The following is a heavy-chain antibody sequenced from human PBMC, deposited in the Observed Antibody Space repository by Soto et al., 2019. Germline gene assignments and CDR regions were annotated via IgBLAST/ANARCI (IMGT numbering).Heavy chain of an antibody. V-gene: IGHV3-23*01. CDR1: GFTFSDYY. CDR2: ISGSGGST. CDR3: AKDPRYSGSYYFDY. Sequence: PGGSLRLSCAASGFTFSDYYMGWIRQAPGKGLEWVSAISGSGGSTYYADSVKGRFTISRDNSKNTLYLQMNSLRAEDTAVYYCAKDPRYSGSYYFDYWGQGTLVTVSS. J-gene: IGHJ4*02. D-gene: IGHD1-26*01.